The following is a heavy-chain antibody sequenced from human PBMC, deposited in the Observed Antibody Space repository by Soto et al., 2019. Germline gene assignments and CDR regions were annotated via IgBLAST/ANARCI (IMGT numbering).Heavy chain of an antibody. Sequence: EVQVVESGGGLIQPGGSLRLSWAVSGFTVTINYMSWVRQAPGKGLEWVSVIYSGGTIYYADSVKGRFTISRDTSKNTLYLQMNSLRGEDTAVYYCHGYGYWGQGTLVTFSS. CDR2: IYSGGTI. CDR3: HGYGY. CDR1: GFTVTINY. V-gene: IGHV3-53*01. D-gene: IGHD5-12*01. J-gene: IGHJ4*02.